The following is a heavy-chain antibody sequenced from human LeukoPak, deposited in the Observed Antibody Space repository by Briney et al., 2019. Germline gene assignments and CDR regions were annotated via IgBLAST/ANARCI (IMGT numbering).Heavy chain of an antibody. J-gene: IGHJ4*02. CDR2: IHYSGNT. Sequence: TSETLSLTCTVSGGFISGSSNYWGWIRQPPGKGLEWIGSIHYSGNTYYNPSLKSRVTISVDTSKNQFSLKLTSVTAADTAVYYCARPTFASFGSGYHYWGQGTLVTVSS. V-gene: IGHV4-39*01. D-gene: IGHD3-22*01. CDR1: GGFISGSSNY. CDR3: ARPTFASFGSGYHY.